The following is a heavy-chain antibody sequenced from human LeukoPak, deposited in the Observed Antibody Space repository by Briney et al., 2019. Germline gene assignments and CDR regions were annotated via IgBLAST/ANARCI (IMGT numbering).Heavy chain of an antibody. Sequence: PSETLSLTCTVSGGSISSSSYYWGWIRQPPGKGLEWIGSIYYSGNTYYTPSLKSRVTISVDTSKNQFSLKLSSVTAADTAVYYCARRSFSGWYPIYWFDPWGQGTLVTVSS. V-gene: IGHV4-39*01. CDR2: IYYSGNT. J-gene: IGHJ5*02. CDR1: GGSISSSSYY. D-gene: IGHD6-19*01. CDR3: ARRSFSGWYPIYWFDP.